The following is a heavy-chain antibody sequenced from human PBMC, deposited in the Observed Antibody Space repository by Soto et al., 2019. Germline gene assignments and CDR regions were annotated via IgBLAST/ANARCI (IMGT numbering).Heavy chain of an antibody. V-gene: IGHV4-59*01. Sequence: PSEALSLTCTVSGGSISSYYWSWIRQPPGKGLEWIGYIYYSGSTNYNPSLKSRVTISVDTSKNQFSLKLSSVTAADTAVYYCARVPRAFWSGYDRYQKDYYYYYYMDVWGKGTTVTVSS. CDR1: GGSISSYY. CDR2: IYYSGST. CDR3: ARVPRAFWSGYDRYQKDYYYYYYMDV. J-gene: IGHJ6*03. D-gene: IGHD3-3*01.